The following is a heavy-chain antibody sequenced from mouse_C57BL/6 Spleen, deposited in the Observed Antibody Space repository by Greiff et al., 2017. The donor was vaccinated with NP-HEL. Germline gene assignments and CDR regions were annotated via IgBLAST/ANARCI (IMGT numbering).Heavy chain of an antibody. Sequence: VQLQQSGPELVKPGASVKISCKASGYAFSSSWMNWVKQRPGKGLEWIGRIYPGDGDTNYNGKFKGKATLTADKSSSTAYMQLSSLTSEDSAVYVCAGLQLRGEEYAMDDWGQGTSVTVSS. CDR2: IYPGDGDT. J-gene: IGHJ4*01. CDR1: GYAFSSSW. CDR3: AGLQLRGEEYAMDD. V-gene: IGHV1-82*01. D-gene: IGHD3-2*02.